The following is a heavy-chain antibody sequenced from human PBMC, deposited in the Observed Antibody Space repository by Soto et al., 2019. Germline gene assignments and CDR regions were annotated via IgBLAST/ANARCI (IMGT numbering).Heavy chain of an antibody. CDR2: ISAYNGNT. D-gene: IGHD3-22*01. V-gene: IGHV1-18*01. J-gene: IGHJ3*02. CDR3: ARDRSPDMIVVAFDAFDI. Sequence: QVQLVQSGAEVKKPGASVKVSCKASGYTFTSYGISWVRQAPGQGLEWMGWISAYNGNTNYAQKLQGRVTMTTDTSTSTAYMELRSLRSDDTAVYYCARDRSPDMIVVAFDAFDIWGQGTMVTVSS. CDR1: GYTFTSYG.